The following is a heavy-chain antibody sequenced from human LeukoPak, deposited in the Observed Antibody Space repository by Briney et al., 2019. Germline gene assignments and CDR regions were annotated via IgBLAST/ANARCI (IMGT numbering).Heavy chain of an antibody. CDR3: ARGSDDAAYYYYMDV. CDR2: TYTSGST. Sequence: SETLSLTCTVSGGSISSGSYYWSWIRQPAGKGLEWIGHTYTSGSTNYNPSLKSRVTISVDTSKNQFSLKLSSVTAADTAVYYCARGSDDAAYYYYMDVWGKGTTVTVSS. CDR1: GGSISSGSYY. V-gene: IGHV4-61*09. J-gene: IGHJ6*03. D-gene: IGHD2-15*01.